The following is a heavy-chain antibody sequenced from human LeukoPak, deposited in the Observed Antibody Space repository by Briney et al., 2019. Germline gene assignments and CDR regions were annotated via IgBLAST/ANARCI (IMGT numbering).Heavy chain of an antibody. CDR3: ARGQRYYGSGSTLGY. D-gene: IGHD3-10*01. J-gene: IGHJ4*02. CDR1: GYTFTGYY. Sequence: ASVKVSCKASGYTFTGYYMHWVRQAPGQGLEWMGWINPNSGNTGYAQKFQGRVTMTRNTSISTAYMELSSLRSEDTAVYYCARGQRYYGSGSTLGYWGQGTLVTVSS. V-gene: IGHV1-8*02. CDR2: INPNSGNT.